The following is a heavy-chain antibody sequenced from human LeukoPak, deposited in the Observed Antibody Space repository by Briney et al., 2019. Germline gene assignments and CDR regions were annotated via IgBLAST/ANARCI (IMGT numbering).Heavy chain of an antibody. Sequence: PGGSLRLSCATSGFTFSRFSMRWVRQAPGKGLEWVASIYVTGGYINYADSVKGRVTISRDNAKNSVYLQMNSLGAEDTAVYYCAREFNTVGNFDYWGQGTLVTVSS. CDR3: AREFNTVGNFDY. D-gene: IGHD3-10*01. V-gene: IGHV3-21*01. CDR2: IYVTGGYI. J-gene: IGHJ4*02. CDR1: GFTFSRFS.